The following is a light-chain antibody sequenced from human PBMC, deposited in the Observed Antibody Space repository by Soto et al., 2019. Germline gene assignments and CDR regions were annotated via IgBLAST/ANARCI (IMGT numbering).Light chain of an antibody. CDR2: LEGSGSY. CDR3: ETWDFNTRV. CDR1: SGHSSYI. Sequence: QPVLTQSSSASASLGSSVKLTCTLSSGHSSYIIAWHQQQPGKAPRYLMKLEGSGSYNKGSGVPDRFSGSSSGADRYLTVSNLQSEDEADYYCETWDFNTRVFGGGTKVTVL. J-gene: IGLJ3*02. V-gene: IGLV4-60*03.